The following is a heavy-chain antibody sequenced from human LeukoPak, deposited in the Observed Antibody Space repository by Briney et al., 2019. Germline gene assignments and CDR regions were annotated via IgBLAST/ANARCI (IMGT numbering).Heavy chain of an antibody. CDR2: IYHSGST. CDR1: GGSFSDYS. CDR3: ASGNTGYDRDSFDI. Sequence: PSETLSLTCVVYGGSFSDYSWSWVRQPPGEGLEWVGYIYHSGSTYYNPSLQSRVTISLDRSKNQFSLKLSSMTAADTAVYYCASGNTGYDRDSFDIWGQGTMVTVSS. D-gene: IGHD5-12*01. V-gene: IGHV4-30-2*01. J-gene: IGHJ3*02.